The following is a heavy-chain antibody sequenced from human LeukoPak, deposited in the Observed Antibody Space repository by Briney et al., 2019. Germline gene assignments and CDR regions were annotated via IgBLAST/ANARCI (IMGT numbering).Heavy chain of an antibody. CDR1: GYTFTSYG. V-gene: IGHV1-18*01. J-gene: IGHJ5*02. CDR2: ISAYNGNT. CDR3: ARGESSGWYGKVWFDR. D-gene: IGHD6-19*01. Sequence: GASVKVSCKASGYTFTSYGISLVRQAPGQGLEWMGWISAYNGNTNYAQKLQGRVTMTTDTSTSTAYMELRSLRSDDTAVYYCARGESSGWYGKVWFDRWGRGTLVTVSS.